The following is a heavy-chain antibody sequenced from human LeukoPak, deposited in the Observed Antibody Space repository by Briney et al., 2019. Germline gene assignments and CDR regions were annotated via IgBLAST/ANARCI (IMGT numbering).Heavy chain of an antibody. CDR3: ARDLIGTGAIDF. V-gene: IGHV3-48*01. J-gene: IGHJ4*02. CDR1: GFSFTIHS. D-gene: IGHD1-14*01. CDR2: INDISSAI. Sequence: GGSLRLSRVASGFSFTIHSMNWVRQAPGGGLEWLSYINDISSAIYYADSVKGRFSISRDNARNSLYLQMDSLRAEDTAVYFCARDLIGTGAIDFWGQGSLVTVSS.